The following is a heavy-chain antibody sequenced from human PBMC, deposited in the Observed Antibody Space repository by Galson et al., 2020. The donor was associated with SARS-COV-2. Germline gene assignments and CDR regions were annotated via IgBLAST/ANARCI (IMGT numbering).Heavy chain of an antibody. CDR2: ISYDGILK. Sequence: GESLKISCAASGFTFNNYAMHWVRQAPGKGLEWVAVISYDGILKHYADSVKGRFTISRDNSKNTLYLQMHSLRAEDTAVYYCARDLSGYGFDYWGQGILVSVSS. CDR3: ARDLSGYGFDY. V-gene: IGHV3-30*04. J-gene: IGHJ4*02. CDR1: GFTFNNYA. D-gene: IGHD5-12*01.